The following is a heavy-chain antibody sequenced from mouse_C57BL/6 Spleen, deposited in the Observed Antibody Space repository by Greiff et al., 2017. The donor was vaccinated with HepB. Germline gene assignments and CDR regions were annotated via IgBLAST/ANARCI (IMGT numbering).Heavy chain of an antibody. CDR1: GFTFSDYG. CDR3: ARRIYYGNYVYWYFDV. J-gene: IGHJ1*03. Sequence: EVKLVESGGGLVQPGGSLKLSCAASGFTFSDYGMAWVRQAPRKGPEWVAFISNLAYSIYYADTVTGRFTISRENAKNTLYLEMSSLRSEDTAMYYCARRIYYGNYVYWYFDVWGTGTTVTVSS. CDR2: ISNLAYSI. V-gene: IGHV5-15*01. D-gene: IGHD2-1*01.